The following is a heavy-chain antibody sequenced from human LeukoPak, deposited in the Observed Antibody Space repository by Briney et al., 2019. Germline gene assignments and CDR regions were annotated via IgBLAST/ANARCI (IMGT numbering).Heavy chain of an antibody. D-gene: IGHD3-22*01. CDR3: AKRGVVIRVILVGFHKEAYYFDS. V-gene: IGHV3-23*01. Sequence: GGSLRLSCAVSGITLSNYGMSWVRQAPGKGLEWVAGISDRGSRSNYTDSVKGRFTISTDHPKNTLYLQMNSLRAEDTAVYFCAKRGVVIRVILVGFHKEAYYFDSWGQGALVTVSS. CDR1: GITLSNYG. J-gene: IGHJ4*02. CDR2: ISDRGSRS.